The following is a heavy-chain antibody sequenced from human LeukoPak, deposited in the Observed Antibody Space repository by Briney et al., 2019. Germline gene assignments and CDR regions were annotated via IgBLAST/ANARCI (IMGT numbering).Heavy chain of an antibody. D-gene: IGHD6-13*01. J-gene: IGHJ5*02. Sequence: SETLSLTCTVSGGSISSDYWSWIRQSPGKGLEWIGYISHSGLTNYSPSLKSRVTISVDTSKKQFSLNLNSVTAADTALYYCARGSRVAVSGSRPFDPWGQGTLVTVSS. CDR3: ARGSRVAVSGSRPFDP. CDR2: ISHSGLT. V-gene: IGHV4-59*01. CDR1: GGSISSDY.